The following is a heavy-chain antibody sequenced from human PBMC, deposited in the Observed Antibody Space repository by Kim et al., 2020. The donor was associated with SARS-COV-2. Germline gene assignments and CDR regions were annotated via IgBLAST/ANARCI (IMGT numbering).Heavy chain of an antibody. J-gene: IGHJ4*02. D-gene: IGHD3-10*01. V-gene: IGHV1-69*01. CDR3: ARGYTMVRGVTIDY. Sequence: AQKFQGRVTITADESTSTAYMELSSLRSEDTAVYYCARGYTMVRGVTIDYWGQGTLVTVSS.